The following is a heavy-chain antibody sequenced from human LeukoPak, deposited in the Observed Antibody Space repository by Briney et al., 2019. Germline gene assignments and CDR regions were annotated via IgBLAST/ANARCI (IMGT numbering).Heavy chain of an antibody. Sequence: SETLTLTCTVSGGSITGYYWNWIRQPPGKGLEWIGYIYYSGGTYYNPSLESRVTISVDTSKSQFSLKLSSVTAADTAVYYCARVDTPMVYYDYWGQGTLVTVSS. CDR2: IYYSGGT. J-gene: IGHJ4*02. CDR1: GGSITGYY. D-gene: IGHD5-18*01. V-gene: IGHV4-59*08. CDR3: ARVDTPMVYYDY.